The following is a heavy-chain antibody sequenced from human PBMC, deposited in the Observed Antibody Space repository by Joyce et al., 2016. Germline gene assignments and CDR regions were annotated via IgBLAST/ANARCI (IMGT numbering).Heavy chain of an antibody. CDR3: AREGYSYYYGLDV. CDR1: GFTFSSYW. J-gene: IGHJ6*02. D-gene: IGHD3-22*01. Sequence: EVQLVESGGGLVQPGGSLRLSCVASGFTFSSYWIHWVRQSPGKGLVWVSRINSDGSTTYYADSVRGRFTISRDNAKNTLFLQMSSLRTEDTAVYYCAREGYSYYYGLDVWGQGTTVTVSS. CDR2: INSDGSTT. V-gene: IGHV3-74*01.